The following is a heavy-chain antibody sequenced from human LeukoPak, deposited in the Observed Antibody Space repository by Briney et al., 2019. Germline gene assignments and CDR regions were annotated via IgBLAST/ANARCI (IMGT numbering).Heavy chain of an antibody. CDR1: GYTFTSYG. CDR2: ISAYNGNT. Sequence: ASVKVSCKASGYTFTSYGISWVRQAPGQGREWMGWISAYNGNTNYAQKLQGRVTMTTDTSTSTAYMELRSLRSDDTAVYYCARDWSDYGDSLPSSYWGQGTLVTVSS. V-gene: IGHV1-18*01. D-gene: IGHD4-17*01. J-gene: IGHJ4*02. CDR3: ARDWSDYGDSLPSSY.